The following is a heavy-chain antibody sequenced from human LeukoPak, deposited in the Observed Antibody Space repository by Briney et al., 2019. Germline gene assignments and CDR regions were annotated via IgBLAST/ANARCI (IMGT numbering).Heavy chain of an antibody. D-gene: IGHD5-24*01. V-gene: IGHV3-13*01. CDR3: ARDSGDGYNGAFDI. Sequence: PGGSLRLSCAASGFTFSSDDMHWVRQATGKGLEWVSAIGTAGDTYYPGSVKGRFTISRENAKNSLYLQMNSLRAGDTAVYYCARDSGDGYNGAFDIWGQGTMVTVSS. J-gene: IGHJ3*02. CDR1: GFTFSSDD. CDR2: IGTAGDT.